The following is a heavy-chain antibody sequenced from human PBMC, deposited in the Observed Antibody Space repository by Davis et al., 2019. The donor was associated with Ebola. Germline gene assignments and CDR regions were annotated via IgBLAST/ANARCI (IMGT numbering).Heavy chain of an antibody. D-gene: IGHD6-19*01. V-gene: IGHV1-3*01. Sequence: ASVKVSCKASGYTFTGYYMHWVRQAPGQGLEWMGWINAGNGNTKDSQKFQGRVTITRDTSASTAYMELSSLRSEDTAVYYCARVPAGYSSGWYPYYYGMDVWGQGTTVTVSS. CDR3: ARVPAGYSSGWYPYYYGMDV. J-gene: IGHJ6*02. CDR2: INAGNGNT. CDR1: GYTFTGYY.